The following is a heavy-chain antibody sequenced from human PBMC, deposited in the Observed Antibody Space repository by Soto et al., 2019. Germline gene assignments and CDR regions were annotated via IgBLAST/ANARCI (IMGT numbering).Heavy chain of an antibody. J-gene: IGHJ4*02. CDR3: ARTSGYYFYDY. D-gene: IGHD3-3*01. CDR2: INAGNANT. V-gene: IGHV1-3*01. CDR1: GYTFTSYA. Sequence: ASVKVSCKASGYTFTSYAMHWVRQAPGQRLEWMGWINAGNANTKYSQKFQGRVTITRDTSASTAYMELSSLRSEDTAVYYCARTSGYYFYDYWGQGTLVTVSS.